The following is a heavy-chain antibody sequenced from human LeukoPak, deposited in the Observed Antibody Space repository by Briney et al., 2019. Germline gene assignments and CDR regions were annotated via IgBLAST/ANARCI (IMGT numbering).Heavy chain of an antibody. D-gene: IGHD6-19*01. Sequence: SETPSLTCTVSGGSISNYYWSWIRQPPGKGLGWIGYIYYIGSTNYNPSLKSRVTISVDTSKNQFSLKLSSVTAADTAVYYCARIAVAGWGAFDIWGQGTMVTVSS. CDR3: ARIAVAGWGAFDI. CDR2: IYYIGST. J-gene: IGHJ3*02. V-gene: IGHV4-59*01. CDR1: GGSISNYY.